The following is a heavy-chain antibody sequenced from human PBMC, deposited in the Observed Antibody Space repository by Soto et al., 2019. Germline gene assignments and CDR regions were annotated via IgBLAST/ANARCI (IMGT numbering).Heavy chain of an antibody. CDR1: GYTFTSYG. CDR2: ISAYNGNT. CDR3: ARCSSGYDIYYYYYYGMDV. Sequence: QVQLVQSGAEVKKPGASVKVSCKASGYTFTSYGISWVRQAPGQGLEWMGWISAYNGNTNYAQKLQGRVTMTTDTSTRTAYMELRSLRSDDTAVYYCARCSSGYDIYYYYYYGMDVWGQGTTVTVSS. V-gene: IGHV1-18*01. D-gene: IGHD5-12*01. J-gene: IGHJ6*02.